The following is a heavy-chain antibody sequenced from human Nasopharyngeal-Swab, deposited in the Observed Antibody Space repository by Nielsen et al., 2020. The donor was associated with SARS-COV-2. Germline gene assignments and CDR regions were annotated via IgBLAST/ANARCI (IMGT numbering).Heavy chain of an antibody. V-gene: IGHV3-11*04. CDR3: ARGQKGSGSYWSRSYFYMDV. J-gene: IGHJ6*03. CDR2: ITNGGIMT. D-gene: IGHD3-10*01. Sequence: GESLKISCVASGLTFTDYYMTWVRQAPGKGLEWVSYITNGGIMTYYADSVKGRFTMSRDNAKTSLYLQMNSLRAEDTAMYYCARGQKGSGSYWSRSYFYMDVWGKGTTVTVSS. CDR1: GLTFTDYY.